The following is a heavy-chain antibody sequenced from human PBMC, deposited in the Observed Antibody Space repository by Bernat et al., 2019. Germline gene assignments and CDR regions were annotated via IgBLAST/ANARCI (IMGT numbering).Heavy chain of an antibody. D-gene: IGHD3-10*01. V-gene: IGHV4-39*02. CDR2: IYYSGST. Sequence: QLQLQESGPGLVKPSETLSLTCTVSGGPISTSGSYWGWIRQPPGKWLEWIGSIYYSGSTSYNPSLKSRVTIFVDTSKNHFSLELGSVTAADTAGYYCATSGSYDSGTCPHFDYWGQGTLVTVSS. J-gene: IGHJ4*02. CDR1: GGPISTSGSY. CDR3: ATSGSYDSGTCPHFDY.